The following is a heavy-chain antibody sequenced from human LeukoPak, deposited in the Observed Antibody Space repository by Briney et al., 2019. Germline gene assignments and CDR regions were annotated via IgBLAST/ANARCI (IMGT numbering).Heavy chain of an antibody. D-gene: IGHD1-14*01. V-gene: IGHV4-59*01. CDR2: IYYRGST. J-gene: IGHJ4*02. CDR3: AGDITYGIDY. CDR1: GGSIRSYY. Sequence: PSETLSLTCTGSGGSIRSYYWGWIRQPPGKGLEWIGYIYYRGSTNYNPSLKSRVTISVDTSKNQFSLKLSSVTAADTAVYYCAGDITYGIDYWGQGTLVTVSS.